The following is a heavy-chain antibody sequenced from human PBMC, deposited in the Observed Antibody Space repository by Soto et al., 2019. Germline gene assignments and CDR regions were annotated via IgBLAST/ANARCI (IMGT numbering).Heavy chain of an antibody. V-gene: IGHV4-59*01. Sequence: PSETLSLTCIASGDSISSYYWNWIRQPPGKGLEWIGYIYYIVSTNYNPSLKSRVSISLDTSKSQFSLKLSSVTAADTAVYYCARGALTTYFDYWGQGTLVTVSS. CDR1: GDSISSYY. CDR3: ARGALTTYFDY. J-gene: IGHJ4*02. D-gene: IGHD1-1*01. CDR2: IYYIVST.